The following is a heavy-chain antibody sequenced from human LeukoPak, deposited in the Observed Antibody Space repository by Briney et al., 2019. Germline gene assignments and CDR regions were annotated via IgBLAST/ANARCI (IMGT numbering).Heavy chain of an antibody. J-gene: IGHJ4*02. Sequence: PSETLFLTCAVYGVSISSDNWWTWVRQPPGKGLEWIGETHRSGDTKYNPSLNGRVTISMDNSKNQLSLNLISVTAADTAIYFCATRHHSRTYMVPLDSWGQGTLVTVSS. CDR1: GVSISSDNW. CDR3: ATRHHSRTYMVPLDS. D-gene: IGHD3-10*01. V-gene: IGHV4/OR15-8*02. CDR2: THRSGDT.